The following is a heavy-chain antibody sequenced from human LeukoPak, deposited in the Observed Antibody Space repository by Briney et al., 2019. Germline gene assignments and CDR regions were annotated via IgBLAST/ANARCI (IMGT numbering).Heavy chain of an antibody. V-gene: IGHV4-59*01. CDR3: ARASITMVRGVDY. CDR1: GGSISSYY. CDR2: IYYSGST. Sequence: PSETLSLTCTVSGGSISSYYWSWIRQLPGKGLEWIGYIYYSGSTNYNPSLKSRVTISVDTSKNQFSLKLSSVTAADTAVYYCARASITMVRGVDYWGQGTLVTVSS. J-gene: IGHJ4*02. D-gene: IGHD3-10*01.